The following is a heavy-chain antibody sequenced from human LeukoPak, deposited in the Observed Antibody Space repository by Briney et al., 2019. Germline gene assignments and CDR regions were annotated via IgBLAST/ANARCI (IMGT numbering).Heavy chain of an antibody. J-gene: IGHJ4*02. Sequence: SQSLSLTCTVSGASISSHYCGSIRQPPGKGLELIAYISYRRRTNYNPSLKSRVTISLDTSQNQFSLELSSVTAADTAVYYCAKTLDDETLDSWGQGTLVTVSS. CDR3: AKTLDDETLDS. V-gene: IGHV4-59*11. CDR2: ISYRRRT. D-gene: IGHD3-16*01. CDR1: GASISSHY.